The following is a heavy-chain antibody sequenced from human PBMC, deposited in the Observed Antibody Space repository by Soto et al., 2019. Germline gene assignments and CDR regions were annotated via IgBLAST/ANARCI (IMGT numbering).Heavy chain of an antibody. Sequence: PSETLSLTCAVSGFSISSGYFWGWIRQPPGKGPEWRGSIYHSGTTYYNPSVKGRVTISVDTSKNQFSLKMSSVTAADTAVYYCARDSSGYYWFDPWGQGTLVTVSS. V-gene: IGHV4-38-2*02. CDR2: IYHSGTT. J-gene: IGHJ5*02. CDR3: ARDSSGYYWFDP. D-gene: IGHD3-22*01. CDR1: GFSISSGYF.